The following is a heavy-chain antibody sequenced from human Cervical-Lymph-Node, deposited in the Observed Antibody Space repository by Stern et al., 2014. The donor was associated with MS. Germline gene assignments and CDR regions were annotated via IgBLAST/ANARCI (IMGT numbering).Heavy chain of an antibody. CDR2: IIPFVGTA. V-gene: IGHV1-69*06. CDR3: ARGAGDNWFDP. D-gene: IGHD3-10*01. CDR1: GG. Sequence: DQLVESGADVKKPGSSVRVSCKASGGISWLRQAPGQGLEWMGGIIPFVGTANYAQSFQGRLTIIADTSANKNYRELSSLRSDDPAVYYGARGAGDNWFDPWGQGTLVSVSS. J-gene: IGHJ5*02.